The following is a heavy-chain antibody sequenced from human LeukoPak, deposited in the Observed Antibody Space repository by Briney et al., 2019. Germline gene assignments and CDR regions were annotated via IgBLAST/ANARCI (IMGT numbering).Heavy chain of an antibody. D-gene: IGHD2-15*01. CDR1: GFTFSSYS. Sequence: GGSLRLSCAASGFTFSSYSMNWVRQAPGKGLEWVSSISSSSSYIYYADSVKGRFTISRDNAKNSLYLQMNSLRAEDTAVYYCARDACGGGSCYSVYGAWGQGTLVTVSS. J-gene: IGHJ5*02. V-gene: IGHV3-21*01. CDR2: ISSSSSYI. CDR3: ARDACGGGSCYSVYGA.